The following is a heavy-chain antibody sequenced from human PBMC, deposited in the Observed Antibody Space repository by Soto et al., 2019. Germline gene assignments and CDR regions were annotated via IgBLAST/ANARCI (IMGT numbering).Heavy chain of an antibody. CDR3: AMECSAPHDYDFPIRAMDV. CDR2: IWYDGSNK. J-gene: IGHJ6*02. Sequence: QVQLVESGGGVVQPGRSLRLSCAASGFTFSSYGMHWVRQAPGKGLEWVAVIWYDGSNKYYADSVKGRFTISRDNSKNTLDLQMNSLRAEDMAVYYWAMECSAPHDYDFPIRAMDVWGQGTTVTVSS. V-gene: IGHV3-33*01. D-gene: IGHD3-3*01. CDR1: GFTFSSYG.